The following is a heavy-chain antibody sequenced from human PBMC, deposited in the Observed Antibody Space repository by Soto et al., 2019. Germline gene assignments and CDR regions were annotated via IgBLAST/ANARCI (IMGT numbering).Heavy chain of an antibody. Sequence: ASVKVSCKASGYSFTDYHIHWVRQAPGQGLEWLGRINPKSGGTSTAQKFQGWVTMTTDTSISAASMELTRLTSDDTAIYYCARGDSTDCSNGVCSFFYNHDMDVWGQGTTVTVSS. V-gene: IGHV1-2*04. CDR3: ARGDSTDCSNGVCSFFYNHDMDV. D-gene: IGHD2-8*01. CDR2: INPKSGGT. CDR1: GYSFTDYH. J-gene: IGHJ6*02.